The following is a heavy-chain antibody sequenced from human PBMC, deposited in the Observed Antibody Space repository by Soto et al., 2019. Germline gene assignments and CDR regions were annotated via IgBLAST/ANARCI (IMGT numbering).Heavy chain of an antibody. CDR3: ARKDKSGYFNWFDP. D-gene: IGHD3-22*01. CDR2: IFPSDSDT. V-gene: IGHV5-51*01. CDR1: GYRVTSYW. Sequence: GESLKISCRTSGYRVTSYWIAWVRQMPGKGLEWMGIIFPSDSDTRYSPSFQGQVTISADRSTSTVFLQWASLRASDTAVYFCARKDKSGYFNWFDPWGQGTLVTVSS. J-gene: IGHJ5*02.